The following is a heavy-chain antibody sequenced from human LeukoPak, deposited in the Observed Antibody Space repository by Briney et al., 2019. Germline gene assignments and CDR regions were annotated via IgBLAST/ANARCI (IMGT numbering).Heavy chain of an antibody. D-gene: IGHD6-19*01. V-gene: IGHV4-38-2*02. J-gene: IGHJ4*02. CDR2: IYHSGST. CDR1: GYSISSGYY. CDR3: ARAGQWLPPNFDY. Sequence: SETLSLTCTVSGYSISSGYYWGWIRQPPGKGLEWIGSIYHSGSTYYNPSLKSRVTISVDTFKNQFSLKLSSVTAADTAVYYCARAGQWLPPNFDYWGQGTLVTVSS.